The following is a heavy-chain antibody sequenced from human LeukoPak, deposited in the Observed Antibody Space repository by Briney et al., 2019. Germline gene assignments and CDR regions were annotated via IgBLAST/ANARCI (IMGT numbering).Heavy chain of an antibody. CDR1: GFTFSDYW. V-gene: IGHV3-7*01. CDR3: AKDAAVGSSGYYYVPPLYYFHY. Sequence: GGSLRLSCAASGFTFSDYWMTWVRQAPGKALQWVANIKDEGSETYYVDSVKGRFTISRDNAKNSLYLQMNSLRAEDTAVYYCAKDAAVGSSGYYYVPPLYYFHYWGQGTLVTVSS. J-gene: IGHJ4*02. CDR2: IKDEGSET. D-gene: IGHD3-22*01.